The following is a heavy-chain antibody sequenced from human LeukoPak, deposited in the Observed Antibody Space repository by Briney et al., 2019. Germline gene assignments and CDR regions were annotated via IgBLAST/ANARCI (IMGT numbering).Heavy chain of an antibody. CDR2: FNPISGGT. Sequence: GASVKVSCKASGYTFDDYDMHWVRQAPGQGLEWMGWFNPISGGTAYARKFQGRVTMTWDTSISTVYMELIRLTSDDTALFYCARVPRQLLPYFDYWGQGTLFTVSS. CDR1: GYTFDDYD. J-gene: IGHJ4*02. V-gene: IGHV1-2*02. D-gene: IGHD2-15*01. CDR3: ARVPRQLLPYFDY.